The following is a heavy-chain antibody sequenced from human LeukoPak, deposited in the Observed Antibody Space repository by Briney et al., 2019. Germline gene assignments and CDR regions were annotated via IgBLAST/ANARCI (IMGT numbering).Heavy chain of an antibody. CDR2: VSSSSSYI. J-gene: IGHJ4*02. CDR3: ARHHIDDY. CDR1: GFTLSSYS. V-gene: IGHV3-21*01. Sequence: GGSLRLSCAASGFTLSSYSMNWIRQAPGKGLEWVSSVSSSSSYIYYADSVKGRFTISRDNAKNSLYLQMNSLRAEDTAVYYCARHHIDDYWGQGTLVTVSS. D-gene: IGHD2-21*01.